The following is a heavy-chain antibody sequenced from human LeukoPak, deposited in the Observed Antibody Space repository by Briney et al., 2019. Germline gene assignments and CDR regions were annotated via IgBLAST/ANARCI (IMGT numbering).Heavy chain of an antibody. Sequence: ASVKVSCKASGYTFTGYYMHWVRQAPGQGLEWMGWISAYNGNTNYAQKLQGRVTMTTDTSTSTAYMELRSLRSDDTAVYYCARSLHNSGFYDYWGQGTLVTVSS. CDR3: ARSLHNSGFYDY. V-gene: IGHV1-18*04. J-gene: IGHJ4*02. D-gene: IGHD6-19*01. CDR2: ISAYNGNT. CDR1: GYTFTGYY.